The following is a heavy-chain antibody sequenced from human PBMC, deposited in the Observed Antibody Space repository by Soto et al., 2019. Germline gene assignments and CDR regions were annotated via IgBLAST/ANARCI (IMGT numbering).Heavy chain of an antibody. Sequence: SETLSLTCAVYGGSFSGYYWSWIRQPPGKGLEWIGEINHSGSTNYNPSPKSRATISVDTSKNQFSLKLSSVTAADTAVYYCARGRIAAAGTNWFDPWGQGTLVTVSS. CDR2: INHSGST. D-gene: IGHD6-13*01. J-gene: IGHJ5*02. CDR3: ARGRIAAAGTNWFDP. V-gene: IGHV4-34*01. CDR1: GGSFSGYY.